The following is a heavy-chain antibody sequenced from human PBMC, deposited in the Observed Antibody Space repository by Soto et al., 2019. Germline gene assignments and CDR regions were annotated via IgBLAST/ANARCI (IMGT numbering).Heavy chain of an antibody. D-gene: IGHD2-15*01. CDR1: GYSFTSYW. V-gene: IGHV5-10-1*01. J-gene: IGHJ4*02. Sequence: PGESLKISCKGTGYSFTSYWISWVRQMPGKGLEWMGRIDPSDSYTNYSPSFQGHVTISADKSISTAYLQWSSLKASDTAMHYCATEHCSGGSCSSEPHFFWGQGTLVTVSS. CDR3: ATEHCSGGSCSSEPHFF. CDR2: IDPSDSYT.